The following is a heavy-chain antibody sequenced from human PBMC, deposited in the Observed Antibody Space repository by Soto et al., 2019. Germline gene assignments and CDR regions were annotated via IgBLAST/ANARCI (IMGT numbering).Heavy chain of an antibody. CDR1: GGSFSGYY. D-gene: IGHD1-1*01. CDR3: ARPRYRRPVHYAGMHV. CDR2: INHSGST. V-gene: IGHV4-34*01. J-gene: IGHJ6*02. Sequence: SETLSLTCAVYGGSFSGYYWSWIRQPPGKGLEWIGEINHSGSTNYNPSLKSRVTISVDTSKNQFSLKLSSVTAADTAVYYCARPRYRRPVHYAGMHVWAQETTVNVSS.